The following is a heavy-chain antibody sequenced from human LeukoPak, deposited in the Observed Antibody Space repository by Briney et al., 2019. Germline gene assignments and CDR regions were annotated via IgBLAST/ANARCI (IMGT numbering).Heavy chain of an antibody. CDR3: ARVYPYNGDDWFDP. CDR2: IYYSGST. J-gene: IGHJ5*02. D-gene: IGHD4-17*01. CDR1: GGSISNYY. Sequence: SETLSLTCTVSGGSISNYYWSWIRQPPGKGLEWIGYIYYSGSTNYNPSLKSRVTMSVDTSKNQFSLKLSSVTAADTAVYYCARVYPYNGDDWFDPWGQGTLVTVSS. V-gene: IGHV4-59*12.